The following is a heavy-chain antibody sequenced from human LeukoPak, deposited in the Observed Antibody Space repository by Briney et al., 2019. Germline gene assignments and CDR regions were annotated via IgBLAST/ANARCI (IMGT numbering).Heavy chain of an antibody. CDR3: ARSWIPSPSDAFDI. CDR2: IYYSGST. D-gene: IGHD2-2*03. V-gene: IGHV4-59*01. CDR1: GGSISSYY. J-gene: IGHJ3*02. Sequence: SETLSLTCTVSGGSISSYYWSWIRQPPGKGLEWIGYIYYSGSTNYNPSLKSRVTISVDTSKNQFSLKLSPVTAADTAVYYCARSWIPSPSDAFDIWGQGTMVTVSS.